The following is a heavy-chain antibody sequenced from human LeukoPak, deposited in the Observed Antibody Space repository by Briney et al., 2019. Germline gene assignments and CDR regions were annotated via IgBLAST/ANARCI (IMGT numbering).Heavy chain of an antibody. J-gene: IGHJ5*02. CDR3: IRGGCSCGSCKFDP. V-gene: IGHV1-8*01. D-gene: IGHD2-15*01. Sequence: ASVKVSCKASGYTFTSYDINWVRQVTGQGLEWMGWINPNTGYSASAEKFQGRVTMTRDTSITTAYMELSSLRSEDTAVYYCIRGGCSCGSCKFDPWGQGTLVTVSS. CDR1: GYTFTSYD. CDR2: INPNTGYS.